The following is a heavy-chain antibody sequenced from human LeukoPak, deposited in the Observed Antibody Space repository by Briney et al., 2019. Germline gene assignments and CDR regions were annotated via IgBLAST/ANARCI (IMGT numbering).Heavy chain of an antibody. CDR3: AKDHFGDHYFDY. D-gene: IGHD3-10*01. V-gene: IGHV3-23*01. J-gene: IGHJ4*02. CDR1: GFTFSSLA. Sequence: PGGSLRLSCAASGFTFSSLAMTWVRQAPGKGLEWVSTIGGSGGVTYYADSVKGRFTISRDSSRSALYLQMNSLRAEDTAIYYCAKDHFGDHYFDYWGQGTLVTVSS. CDR2: IGGSGGVT.